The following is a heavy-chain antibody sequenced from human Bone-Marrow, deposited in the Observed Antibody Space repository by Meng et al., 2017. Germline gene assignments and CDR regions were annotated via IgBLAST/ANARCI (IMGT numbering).Heavy chain of an antibody. CDR3: ARVALAVAGIES. D-gene: IGHD6-19*01. Sequence: SETLSLTCAVSGYSISSGYYWGWIRQPPGKGLEWIGSIYHSGSTYYNPSLKSRVTISVDTSKNQFSLKLSSVTAADTAVYYCARVALAVAGIESWGQGTLVTVSS. CDR2: IYHSGST. CDR1: GYSISSGYY. V-gene: IGHV4-38-2*01. J-gene: IGHJ5*01.